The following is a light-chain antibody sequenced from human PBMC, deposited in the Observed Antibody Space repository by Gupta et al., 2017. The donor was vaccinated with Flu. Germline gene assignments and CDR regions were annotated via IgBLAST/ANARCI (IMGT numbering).Light chain of an antibody. V-gene: IGKV4-1*01. CDR2: WAS. CDR1: QNILYSSNNKNY. Sequence: DTVMTQSPDSLAVSLGERATINCKSSQNILYSSNNKNYSAWYQQKPGQPPKLLIYWASTRESGVPDRFTGSGSGTDFTLTISSLQAGDVAVYYCQQYYSPPSTFGQGTTVEIK. CDR3: QQYYSPPST. J-gene: IGKJ1*01.